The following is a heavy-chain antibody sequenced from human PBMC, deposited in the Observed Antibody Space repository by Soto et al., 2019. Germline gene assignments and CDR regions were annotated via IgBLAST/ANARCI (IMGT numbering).Heavy chain of an antibody. Sequence: SVKVSCKASGGTFSSYAISWVRQAPGQGLEWMGGIIPIFGTANYAQKFQGRVTITADKSTSTAYMELSSLRSEDTAVYYCARDRRLQSGVHFDYWGQGTLVTVSS. D-gene: IGHD3-10*01. CDR1: GGTFSSYA. J-gene: IGHJ4*02. V-gene: IGHV1-69*06. CDR2: IIPIFGTA. CDR3: ARDRRLQSGVHFDY.